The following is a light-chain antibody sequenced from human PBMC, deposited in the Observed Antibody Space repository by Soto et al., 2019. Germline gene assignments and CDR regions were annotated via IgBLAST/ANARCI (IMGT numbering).Light chain of an antibody. Sequence: DIQMTQSPSTLSASLGDRVTITCRASQCISSYLAWYQQKPRKAPEVLIFGASTLQSGVPSRFSGSGSGTEFTLTISSLQPEDFATYYCQQLMSYPITFGQGTRLEIK. CDR1: QCISSY. CDR3: QQLMSYPIT. CDR2: GAS. J-gene: IGKJ5*01. V-gene: IGKV1-9*01.